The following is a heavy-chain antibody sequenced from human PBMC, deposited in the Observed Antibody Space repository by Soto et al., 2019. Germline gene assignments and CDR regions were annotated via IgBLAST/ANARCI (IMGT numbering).Heavy chain of an antibody. CDR2: ISYDGSNK. V-gene: IGHV3-30-3*01. D-gene: IGHD2-15*01. J-gene: IGHJ4*02. Sequence: QTGGSLRLSCAASGFTFSSYAMHWVRQAPGKGLEWVAVISYDGSNKYYADSVKGRFTISRDNSKNTLYLQMNSLRAEDTAVYYCARDGSLRGVVVVAATPSPFDYWGQGTLVTVSS. CDR1: GFTFSSYA. CDR3: ARDGSLRGVVVVAATPSPFDY.